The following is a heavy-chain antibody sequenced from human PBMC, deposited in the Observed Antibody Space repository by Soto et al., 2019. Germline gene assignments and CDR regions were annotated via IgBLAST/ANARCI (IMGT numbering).Heavy chain of an antibody. CDR1: GGSISSSSYY. D-gene: IGHD5-18*01. Sequence: LQLQESGPGLVKPSETLSLTCTVSGGSISSSSYYWGWIRQPPGKGLEWIGSIYYSGSTYYNPSLKSRVTISVDTSKNQFSLKLSSVTAADTAVYYCARLTVDTAMAIDYWGQGTLVTVSS. CDR3: ARLTVDTAMAIDY. CDR2: IYYSGST. V-gene: IGHV4-39*01. J-gene: IGHJ4*02.